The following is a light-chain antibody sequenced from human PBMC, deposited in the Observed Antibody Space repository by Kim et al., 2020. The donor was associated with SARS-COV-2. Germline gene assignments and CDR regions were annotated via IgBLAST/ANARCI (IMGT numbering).Light chain of an antibody. Sequence: QSASVSGSPGQSITISCTGTSSDVGAYNYVSWYQHHPGKAPKLMIYEVNNRPSGVSNRFSGSKSGNTASLTISGLQAEDEADYYCNSYTKSAPLVFGGGTKVTVL. CDR2: EVN. CDR1: SSDVGAYNY. CDR3: NSYTKSAPLV. J-gene: IGLJ6*01. V-gene: IGLV2-14*01.